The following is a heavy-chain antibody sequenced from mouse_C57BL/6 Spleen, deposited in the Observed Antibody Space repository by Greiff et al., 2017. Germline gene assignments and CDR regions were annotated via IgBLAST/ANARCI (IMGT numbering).Heavy chain of an antibody. CDR1: GYTFTDHT. J-gene: IGHJ2*01. D-gene: IGHD3-2*02. V-gene: IGHV1-78*01. CDR2: IYPRDGST. CDR3: ISCYGYYFDY. Sequence: VKLMESDAELVKPGASVKISCKVSGYTFTDHTIHWMKQRPEQGLEWIGYIYPRDGSTKYNEKFKGKATLTADKSSSTAYMQRNSLTTADSAVYFCISCYGYYFDYWGQGTTLTVAS.